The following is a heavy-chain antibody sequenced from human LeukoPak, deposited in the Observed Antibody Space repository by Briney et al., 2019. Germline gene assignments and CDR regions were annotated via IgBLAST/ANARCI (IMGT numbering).Heavy chain of an antibody. J-gene: IGHJ3*02. Sequence: PSETLSLTCSVSGVSISSYYWSWIRQPPGKGLEWIGYIYYSGSTNYNPSLKSRVTISVDTSKNQFSLKLSSVTAADTAVYYCASVAYGSGLNDAFDIWGQGTMVTVSS. CDR3: ASVAYGSGLNDAFDI. D-gene: IGHD3-10*01. V-gene: IGHV4-59*01. CDR2: IYYSGST. CDR1: GVSISSYY.